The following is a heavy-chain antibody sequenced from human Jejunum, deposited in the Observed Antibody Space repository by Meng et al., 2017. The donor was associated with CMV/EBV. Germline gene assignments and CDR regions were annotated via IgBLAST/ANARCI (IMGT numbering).Heavy chain of an antibody. Sequence: FIDYAISGVRPAPGQGLAWLGGLIPSLGIANYGRKFQGRVKITADTSTSTVYLELSGLRSGDTATYYCAREFFLLGFGNILQNWFDPWGQGTLVTVSS. CDR2: LIPSLGIA. CDR3: AREFFLLGFGNILQNWFDP. V-gene: IGHV1-69*10. J-gene: IGHJ5*02. CDR1: FIDYA. D-gene: IGHD3-10*01.